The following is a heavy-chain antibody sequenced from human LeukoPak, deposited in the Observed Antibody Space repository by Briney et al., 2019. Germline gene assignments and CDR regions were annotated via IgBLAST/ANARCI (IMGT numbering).Heavy chain of an antibody. CDR2: IHHSGST. J-gene: IGHJ5*02. Sequence: SETLSLTCTVSGYFISSGYYWGWIRQPPGKGLQWIGSIHHSGSTYYNPSLKSRVTISVDTSKNQFSLKLSSVTAADTAVYYCARGKAEGAEDYGDYPGYNWFDPWGQGTLVTVSS. V-gene: IGHV4-38-2*02. D-gene: IGHD4-17*01. CDR1: GYFISSGYY. CDR3: ARGKAEGAEDYGDYPGYNWFDP.